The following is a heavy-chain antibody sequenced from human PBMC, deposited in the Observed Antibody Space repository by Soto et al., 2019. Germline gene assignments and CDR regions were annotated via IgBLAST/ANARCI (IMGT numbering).Heavy chain of an antibody. Sequence: GGSLRRSCAASGFTFSSYDMHWVRQATGKGLEWVSAIGTAGDTYYPGSVKGRFTISRENAKNSLYLQMTSLRAGDTAVYYCARVPGSGSQGVVYGMDVWGQGTTVTVSS. V-gene: IGHV3-13*01. CDR1: GFTFSSYD. CDR3: ARVPGSGSQGVVYGMDV. CDR2: IGTAGDT. D-gene: IGHD3-10*01. J-gene: IGHJ6*02.